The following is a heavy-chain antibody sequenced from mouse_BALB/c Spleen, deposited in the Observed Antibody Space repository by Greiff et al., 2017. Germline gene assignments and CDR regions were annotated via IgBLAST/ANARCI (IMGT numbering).Heavy chain of an antibody. D-gene: IGHD2-1*01. V-gene: IGHV1-31*01. J-gene: IGHJ4*01. CDR2: INPYNGAT. CDR3: LYYGNAMDY. CDR1: GYSFTGYY. Sequence: VQLQQSGPELVKPGASVKISCKASGYSFTGYYMHWVKQSHVKSLEWIGRINPYNGATSYNQNFKDKASLTVDKSSSTAYMELHSLTSEDSAVYYCLYYGNAMDYWGQGTSVTVSS.